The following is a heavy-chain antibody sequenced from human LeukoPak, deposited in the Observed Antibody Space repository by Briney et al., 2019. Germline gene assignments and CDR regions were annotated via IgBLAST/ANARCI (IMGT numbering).Heavy chain of an antibody. J-gene: IGHJ5*02. CDR1: GGSISSGDYY. V-gene: IGHV4-30-4*01. Sequence: SETLSLTCTVSGGSISSGDYYWSWIRQPPGKGLEWIGYIYYSGSTYYNPSLKSRVTISVDTSKNQFSLKLSSVTVADTAVYYCARDKESSSWFDPWGQGTLVTVSS. CDR2: IYYSGST. CDR3: ARDKESSSWFDP. D-gene: IGHD2-2*01.